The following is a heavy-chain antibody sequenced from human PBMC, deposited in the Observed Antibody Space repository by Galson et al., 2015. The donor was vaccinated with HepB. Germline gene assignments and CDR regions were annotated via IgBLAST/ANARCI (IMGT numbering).Heavy chain of an antibody. CDR2: IYTSGST. J-gene: IGHJ4*02. Sequence: TLSLTCTVSGGSISSGSYYWSWIRQPAGKGLEWIGRIYTSGSTNYNPSLKSRVTISVDTSKNQFSLKLSSVTAADTAVYYCARGEAYCGGDCYFHWGQGTLVTVSS. D-gene: IGHD2-21*02. CDR1: GGSISSGSYY. CDR3: ARGEAYCGGDCYFH. V-gene: IGHV4-61*02.